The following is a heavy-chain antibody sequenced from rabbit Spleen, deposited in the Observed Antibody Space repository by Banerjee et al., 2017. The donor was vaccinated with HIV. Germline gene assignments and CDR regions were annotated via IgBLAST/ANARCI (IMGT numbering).Heavy chain of an antibody. V-gene: IGHV1S40*01. CDR2: IAGSSSGFS. J-gene: IGHJ6*01. Sequence: QSLEESGGDLVKPGASLTLTCTASGFSFGTNDYMCWVRQAPGKGLEWISCIAGSSSGFSYAAPRAQGQFPSPQTSSPTVTLHTPSLPGAATATCFRATDAGSSCSSYGMDLCGPGTLVTGS. CDR1: GFSFGTNDY. D-gene: IGHD8-1*01. CDR3: ATDAGSSCSSYGMDL.